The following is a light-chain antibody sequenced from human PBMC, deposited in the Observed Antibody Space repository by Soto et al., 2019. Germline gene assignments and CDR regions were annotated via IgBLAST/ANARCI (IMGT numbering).Light chain of an antibody. CDR2: AAS. V-gene: IGKV1D-12*01. Sequence: DIQRTQSPSSVSASLGDRVTINCRARQDGRSWSVGYQQKPGKAPKLLIYAASSLQSGVTSRFRGSGSGTDYTLTISRLQPEDFANYYFRQANRFPHTFGGGTKVEIK. CDR3: RQANRFPHT. J-gene: IGKJ4*01. CDR1: QDGRSW.